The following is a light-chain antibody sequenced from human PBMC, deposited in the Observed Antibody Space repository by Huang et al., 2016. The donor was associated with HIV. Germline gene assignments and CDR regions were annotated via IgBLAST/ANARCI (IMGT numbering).Light chain of an antibody. CDR2: AAL. CDR1: HNIGSL. CDR3: QQSYSSPRVT. J-gene: IGKJ3*01. V-gene: IGKV1-39*01. Sequence: DIQMTQSPSSLSASMGDRVNITCRSSHNIGSLLNWYQQKGGRAPQLLIVAALTLETGVPSRFSGSGSGTDFTLTITSLQPEDVATYYCQQSYSSPRVTFGPGTTVDIK.